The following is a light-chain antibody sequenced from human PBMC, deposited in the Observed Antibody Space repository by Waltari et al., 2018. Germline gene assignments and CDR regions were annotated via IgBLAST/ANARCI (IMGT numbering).Light chain of an antibody. J-gene: IGLJ1*01. CDR3: AAWDDSHYV. V-gene: IGLV1-47*01. CDR1: SSNPCSNY. Sequence: QSVLTQPPSASETPGTTVLSACSGRSSNPCSNYLYWYQQLPGTAPKLLIYRNNQRPSGVPDRFSGSKSGTSASLAISGLRSEDEAVYYCAAWDDSHYVFGTGTKVTVL. CDR2: RNN.